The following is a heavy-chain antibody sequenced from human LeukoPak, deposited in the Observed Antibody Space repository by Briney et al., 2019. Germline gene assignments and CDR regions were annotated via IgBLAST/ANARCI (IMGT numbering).Heavy chain of an antibody. D-gene: IGHD6-13*01. CDR3: ARSSAAGGSEYFRQ. J-gene: IGHJ1*01. CDR2: IYYSGST. V-gene: IGHV4-59*01. Sequence: SETLSLTCTVSGGSISSYYWSWIRQPPGKGLEWIGYIYYSGSTNYNPSLKSRVTISVDTSKNQFSLKLSSVTAADTAVYYCARSSAAGGSEYFRQWGQGTLVTVSS. CDR1: GGSISSYY.